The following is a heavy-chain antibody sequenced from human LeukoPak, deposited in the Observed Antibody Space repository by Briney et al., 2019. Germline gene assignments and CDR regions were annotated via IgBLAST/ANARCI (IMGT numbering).Heavy chain of an antibody. Sequence: SETLSLTCAVSGGSISSISWWSWVRPPPGKGLEWIGEIYHSGSTNYNPSLKSRVTISVDTSKNQFSLKLSSVTAADTAVYYCARPMVRGVIHDGFDPWGQGTLVTVSS. V-gene: IGHV4-4*02. CDR2: IYHSGST. CDR3: ARPMVRGVIHDGFDP. J-gene: IGHJ5*02. D-gene: IGHD3-10*01. CDR1: GGSISSISW.